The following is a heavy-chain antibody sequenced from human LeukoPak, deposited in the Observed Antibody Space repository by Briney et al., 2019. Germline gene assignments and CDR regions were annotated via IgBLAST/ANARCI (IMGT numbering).Heavy chain of an antibody. J-gene: IGHJ4*02. D-gene: IGHD5-18*01. Sequence: GGSLRLSCAASGFTFSSYAMHWVRQAPGKGLEWVAVISYDGSNKYYADSVKGRFTISRDNSKNTLYLQMNSLRAEDTAVYYCARHNGHSYGYLYFDNWGQGTLVTVSS. CDR1: GFTFSSYA. CDR2: ISYDGSNK. V-gene: IGHV3-30-3*01. CDR3: ARHNGHSYGYLYFDN.